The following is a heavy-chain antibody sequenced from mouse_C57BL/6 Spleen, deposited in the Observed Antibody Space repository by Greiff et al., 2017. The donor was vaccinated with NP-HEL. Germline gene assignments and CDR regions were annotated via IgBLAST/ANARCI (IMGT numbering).Heavy chain of an antibody. CDR1: GFTFSDYG. D-gene: IGHD1-1*01. CDR2: ISSGSSTI. V-gene: IGHV5-17*01. J-gene: IGHJ1*03. Sequence: DVMLVESGGGLVKPGGSLKLSCAASGFTFSDYGMHWVRQAPEKGLEWVAYISSGSSTIYYADTVKGRFTISRDNAKNTLFLQMTSLRSEDTAMYYCARTEGLRGYFDVWGTGTTVTVSS. CDR3: ARTEGLRGYFDV.